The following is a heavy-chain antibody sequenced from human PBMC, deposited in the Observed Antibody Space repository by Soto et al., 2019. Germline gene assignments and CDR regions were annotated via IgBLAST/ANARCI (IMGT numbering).Heavy chain of an antibody. V-gene: IGHV4-34*01. CDR2: INHSGST. CDR3: ARNIGGYYYYYGMDV. J-gene: IGHJ6*02. D-gene: IGHD5-12*01. CDR1: GGSFSGYY. Sequence: SETLSLTCAVYGGSFSGYYWSWIRQPPGKGLEWIGEINHSGSTNYNPSLKSRVTISVDTSKNQFSLKLSSVTAADTAVYYCARNIGGYYYYYGMDVWGQGTTVTVSS.